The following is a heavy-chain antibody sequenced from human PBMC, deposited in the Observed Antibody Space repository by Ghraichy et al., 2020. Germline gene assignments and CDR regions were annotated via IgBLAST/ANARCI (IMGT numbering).Heavy chain of an antibody. J-gene: IGHJ4*02. CDR1: GGSISSPSCY. CDR2: IYYSGST. D-gene: IGHD6-13*01. V-gene: IGHV4-39*02. Sequence: SETLSLTCTVSGGSISSPSCYWDWIRQPPGKGLEWIGSIYYSGSTYYNPSLKSRLTISVDMSKNHFSLRSNSVTAADTAVYYCARRGYIAAAGYYFDYWGQGTLVTVSS. CDR3: ARRGYIAAAGYYFDY.